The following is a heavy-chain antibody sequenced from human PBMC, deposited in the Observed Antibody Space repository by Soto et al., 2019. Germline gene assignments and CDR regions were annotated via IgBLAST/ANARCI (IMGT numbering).Heavy chain of an antibody. CDR2: ISGKNGYR. V-gene: IGHV1-18*01. D-gene: IGHD3-22*01. Sequence: QVKLVQSGAQVKRSGAYVKVSCKTSGYTFSDYGITWVRQAPGQGLEWMGWISGKNGYRKYAQHFQGRVTMTTNTSTNTAYMDLRSLRPDDTAIYFCARAFSADYYYVYWGQGTLVTVSS. CDR1: GYTFSDYG. CDR3: ARAFSADYYYVY. J-gene: IGHJ4*02.